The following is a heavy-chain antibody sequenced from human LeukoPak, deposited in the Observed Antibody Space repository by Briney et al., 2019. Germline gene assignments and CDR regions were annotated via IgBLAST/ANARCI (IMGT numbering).Heavy chain of an antibody. V-gene: IGHV4-39*01. CDR1: GGSISSSSYY. CDR3: ALEFPEWLVLEGGNNWFDP. D-gene: IGHD6-19*01. CDR2: IYYSGST. Sequence: SETLSLTCTVSGGSISSSSYYWSWIRQPPGKGLEWIGNIYYSGSTYYNPSLKSRVTISVDTSKNQFSLKLSSVTAADTAVYYCALEFPEWLVLEGGNNWFDPWGQGTLVTVSS. J-gene: IGHJ5*02.